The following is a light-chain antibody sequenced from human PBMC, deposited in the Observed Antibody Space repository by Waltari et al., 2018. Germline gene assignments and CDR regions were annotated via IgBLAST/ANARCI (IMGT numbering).Light chain of an antibody. V-gene: IGKV1-9*01. CDR2: AAS. CDR1: QGISSY. CDR3: QQLNS. J-gene: IGKJ3*01. Sequence: DIQLTQSPSFLSASVGDRVTITCRASQGISSYLAWYQQKPGKGPKLLIYAASTLQSGVPSRFSGSGSGTEFTLTISSLQPEDFATYYCQQLNSFGPGTKVDIK.